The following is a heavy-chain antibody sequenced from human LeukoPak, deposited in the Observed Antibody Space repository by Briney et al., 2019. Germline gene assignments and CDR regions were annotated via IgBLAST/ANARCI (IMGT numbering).Heavy chain of an antibody. J-gene: IGHJ6*03. CDR1: GGTFSSYA. CDR2: IIPIFGTA. Sequence: ASVKVSCKGSGGTFSSYAISWVRQAPGQGLEWMGGIIPIFGTANYAQKFQGRVTITADESTSTAYMELSSLRSEDTAVYYCASTSSSSGISAKGYYYMDVWGKGTTVTISS. V-gene: IGHV1-69*13. D-gene: IGHD6-13*01. CDR3: ASTSSSSGISAKGYYYMDV.